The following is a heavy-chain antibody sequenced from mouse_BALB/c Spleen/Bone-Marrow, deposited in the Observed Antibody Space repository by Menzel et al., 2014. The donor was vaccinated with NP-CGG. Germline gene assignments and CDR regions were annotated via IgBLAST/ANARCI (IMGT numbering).Heavy chain of an antibody. D-gene: IGHD1-1*01. CDR2: IDPANGST. CDR1: GFNIKDTY. Sequence: EVKLVESGAELVKPGASVKLSCTVSGFNIKDTYMHWVMQRPEQGLEWIGRIDPANGSTKYDPKFQGKATITADTSSNTAYLQLSSLTSEDTAVYYCARYRYYGSSYAMDYWGQGTSVTVSS. V-gene: IGHV14-3*02. J-gene: IGHJ4*01. CDR3: ARYRYYGSSYAMDY.